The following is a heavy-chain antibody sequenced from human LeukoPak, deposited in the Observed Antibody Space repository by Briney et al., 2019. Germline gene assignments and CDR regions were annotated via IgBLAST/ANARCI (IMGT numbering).Heavy chain of an antibody. CDR1: RFTFSSYG. J-gene: IGHJ5*02. Sequence: GGTLRLSCAASRFTFSSYGMTWVRQAPGKGLEWVSAISDNGGSIFYADSVKGRFTISRDNSKNSLYLQMNSLRADDTAVYYCVKIAPDLPWGQGTLVTVS. V-gene: IGHV3-23*01. CDR3: VKIAPDLP. CDR2: ISDNGGSI. D-gene: IGHD2-21*01.